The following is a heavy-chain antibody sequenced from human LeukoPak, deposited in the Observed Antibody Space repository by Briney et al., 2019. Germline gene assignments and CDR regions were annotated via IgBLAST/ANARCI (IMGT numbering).Heavy chain of an antibody. CDR1: GFTFSSYA. J-gene: IGHJ4*02. CDR3: AKDDGYRYDNGGWFDY. D-gene: IGHD5-18*01. V-gene: IGHV3-30-3*02. Sequence: GGSLRLSCAASGFTFSSYAMHWVRQAPGKGLEWVAVISYDGSNKYYADSVKGRFTISRDNSKNTLYLQMNSLRVDDTAVYYCAKDDGYRYDNGGWFDYWGQGTLVTVSS. CDR2: ISYDGSNK.